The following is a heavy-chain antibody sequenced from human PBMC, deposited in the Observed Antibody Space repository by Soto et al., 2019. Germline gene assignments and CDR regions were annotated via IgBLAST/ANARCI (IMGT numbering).Heavy chain of an antibody. Sequence: GGSLRLSCAASGFTFSSYAMSWVRQAPGKGLEWVSAISGSGGSTYYADSVKGRFTISRDNSKNTLYLQMNSLRAEDTAVYYCAKDEDIVVVVAAYLNYFDYWGQGTLVTVSS. J-gene: IGHJ4*02. D-gene: IGHD2-15*01. CDR1: GFTFSSYA. V-gene: IGHV3-23*01. CDR3: AKDEDIVVVVAAYLNYFDY. CDR2: ISGSGGST.